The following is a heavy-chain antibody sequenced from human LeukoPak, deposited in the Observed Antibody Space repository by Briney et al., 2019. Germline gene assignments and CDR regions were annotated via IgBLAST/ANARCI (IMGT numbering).Heavy chain of an antibody. CDR3: ARHEERGSPFDY. CDR1: GYTFTSYG. J-gene: IGHJ4*02. Sequence: ASVKVSCKASGYTFTSYGISWVRQAPGHGLEWMGWISAYNGNTNYAQKLQGRVTMTTDTSTSTAYMELRSLRSDDTAVYYCARHEERGSPFDYWGQGTLVTVSS. CDR2: ISAYNGNT. D-gene: IGHD3-16*01. V-gene: IGHV1-18*04.